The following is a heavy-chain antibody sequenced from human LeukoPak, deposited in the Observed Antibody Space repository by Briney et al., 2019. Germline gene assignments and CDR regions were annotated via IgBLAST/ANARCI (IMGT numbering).Heavy chain of an antibody. CDR1: GYTFTNYG. D-gene: IGHD2-8*02. V-gene: IGHV1-18*01. CDR3: ARDVWSSRETIDFDY. Sequence: ASVKVSCKASGYTFTNYGISWVRQAPGQGLEWVGWISAYNSNTVYAQILQGRVTMTTDTSTTTAYMELRSLRSDDTAVYYCARDVWSSRETIDFDYWGQGTLVTVSS. J-gene: IGHJ4*02. CDR2: ISAYNSNT.